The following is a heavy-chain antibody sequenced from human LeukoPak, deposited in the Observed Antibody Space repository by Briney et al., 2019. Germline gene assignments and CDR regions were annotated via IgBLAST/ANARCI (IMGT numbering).Heavy chain of an antibody. CDR3: TRRTSTGDGYNDFGY. CDR1: GFTFSGSA. CDR2: IRSKANSYAT. Sequence: GGSLRLSCAASGFTFSGSATHWVRQASGKGLEWVGRIRSKANSYATAYAASVKGRFTISRDDSKNTAYLQMNSLKTEDTAVYYCTRRTSTGDGYNDFGYWGQGTLVTVSS. J-gene: IGHJ4*02. D-gene: IGHD5-24*01. V-gene: IGHV3-73*01.